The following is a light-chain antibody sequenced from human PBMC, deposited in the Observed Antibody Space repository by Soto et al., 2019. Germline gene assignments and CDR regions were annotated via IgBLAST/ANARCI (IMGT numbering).Light chain of an antibody. CDR2: EVL. CDR1: SSYVGGYNY. J-gene: IGLJ3*02. CDR3: SSYTTSSTPV. V-gene: IGLV2-14*01. Sequence: QSVLTQPASVSGSPGQSITISCTGTSSYVGGYNYVSWYQQYPGKAPKLMIYEVLYRPSGVSNRFSGSKSGNTASLTISGLQAEDEADYYCSSYTTSSTPVFGGGTKLTVL.